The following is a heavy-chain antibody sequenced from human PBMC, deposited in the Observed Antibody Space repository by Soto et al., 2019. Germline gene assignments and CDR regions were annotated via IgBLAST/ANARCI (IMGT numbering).Heavy chain of an antibody. J-gene: IGHJ4*02. CDR1: GFTFSSYA. Sequence: ESGGGVVQPGGSLRLSCLVSGFTFSSYAMHWVRQAPGKGLEWVAVISNGGDRIYYADSVKGRFTISRDNSRNSLFLEMNSLRTEDTALYYCARDSPEWEHLIGCWGQGTLVTVSS. D-gene: IGHD1-26*01. CDR2: ISNGGDRI. CDR3: ARDSPEWEHLIGC. V-gene: IGHV3-30*14.